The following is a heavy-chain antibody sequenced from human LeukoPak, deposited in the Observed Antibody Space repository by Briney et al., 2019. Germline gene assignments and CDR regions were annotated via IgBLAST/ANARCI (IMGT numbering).Heavy chain of an antibody. CDR2: INTSNGNA. CDR3: ARNHLGLGL. CDR1: GYTFTTYE. J-gene: IGHJ4*02. V-gene: IGHV1-18*01. D-gene: IGHD7-27*01. Sequence: GASVKLSCKASGYTFTTYEFIRVRHGPGQGLEWMGWINTSNGNANYAHQLQGIVTMTTDTSTNTSYMELAGLKIDDTAIYYCARNHLGLGLWGQGTLVTVSS.